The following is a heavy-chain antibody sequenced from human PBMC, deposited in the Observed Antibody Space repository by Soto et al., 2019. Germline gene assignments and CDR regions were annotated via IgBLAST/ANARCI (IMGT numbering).Heavy chain of an antibody. D-gene: IGHD6-13*01. J-gene: IGHJ4*02. CDR2: ISAYNGNT. V-gene: IGHV1-18*01. CDR3: ARPPKRVIAEADEIDH. Sequence: QVQLVQSGAEVKKPGASVKVSCKASGYTFTSYGISWVRQAPGQGLEWMGWISAYNGNTNYAQKLQGRVTKTTDTPPSTAYMELRNLRSEDTAVYYWARPPKRVIAEADEIDHWGQGTLVTLCS. CDR1: GYTFTSYG.